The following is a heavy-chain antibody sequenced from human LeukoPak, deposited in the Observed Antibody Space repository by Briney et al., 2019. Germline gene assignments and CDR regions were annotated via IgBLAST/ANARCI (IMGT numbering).Heavy chain of an antibody. CDR1: GFTFDDYA. Sequence: GGSLRLSCAASGFTFDDYAMHWVRQAPGKGLEWVSGISWNSGSISYADSVKGRFTISRDNAKNSLYLQMNSLRAEDTALYYCAKDTGDYYFDYWGQGTLVTVSS. J-gene: IGHJ4*02. CDR2: ISWNSGSI. CDR3: AKDTGDYYFDY. V-gene: IGHV3-9*01. D-gene: IGHD3-10*01.